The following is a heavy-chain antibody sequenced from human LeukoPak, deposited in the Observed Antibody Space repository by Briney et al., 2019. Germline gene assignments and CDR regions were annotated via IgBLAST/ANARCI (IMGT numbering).Heavy chain of an antibody. CDR3: ARAPITSPFYFDY. V-gene: IGHV3-74*01. D-gene: IGHD2-2*01. CDR1: GFTFSSYW. CDR2: INSDGTST. Sequence: PGGSLRLSCAASGFTFSSYWMHWVRQAPGKGLVWVSRINSDGTSTSYPDSVKGRFTISRDNAKNSLYLQMDSLRAEDTALYYCARAPITSPFYFDYWGQGTLVTVSS. J-gene: IGHJ4*02.